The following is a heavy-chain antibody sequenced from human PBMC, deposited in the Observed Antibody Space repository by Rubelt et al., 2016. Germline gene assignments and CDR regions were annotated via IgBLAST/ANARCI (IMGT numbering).Heavy chain of an antibody. CDR3: ARDMATGKNPYYDFWSGYYTGWVDP. CDR1: GGTFSSYA. J-gene: IGHJ5*02. D-gene: IGHD3-3*01. V-gene: IGHV1-69*01. Sequence: VSCKASGGTFSSYAISWVRQALGQGLEWMGGIIPIFGTANYAQKFQGRVTITADESASTAYMELSSLRSEDTAVYYCARDMATGKNPYYDFWSGYYTGWVDPWGQGTLVTVSS. CDR2: IIPIFGTA.